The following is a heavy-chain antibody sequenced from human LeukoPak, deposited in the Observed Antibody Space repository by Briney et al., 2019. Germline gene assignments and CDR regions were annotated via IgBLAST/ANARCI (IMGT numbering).Heavy chain of an antibody. D-gene: IGHD2-2*01. Sequence: SETLSLTCNVSGGSISNYDWSWIRQPAGKGLELIGRIYTSGSTNYNPSRKSRVTMSVDTSKHQFSLKLSSVTAADTAVYYCARSRCSSISCASRGAFDIWGQGTMVTVSS. CDR3: ARSRCSSISCASRGAFDI. J-gene: IGHJ3*02. V-gene: IGHV4-4*07. CDR2: IYTSGST. CDR1: GGSISNYD.